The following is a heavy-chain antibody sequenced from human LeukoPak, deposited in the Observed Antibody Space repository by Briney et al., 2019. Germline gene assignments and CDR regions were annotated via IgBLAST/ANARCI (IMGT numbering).Heavy chain of an antibody. CDR1: GGSINSSSYY. J-gene: IGHJ5*02. D-gene: IGHD6-19*01. CDR3: ARDLHQWLVPVYWFDP. V-gene: IGHV4-39*07. CDR2: IYYSGST. Sequence: SETLSLTCTVSGGSINSSSYYWGWIRQPPGKGLEWIRSIYYSGSTYYNPSLKSRVTISVDTSKNQFSLELSSVTAADTAVYYCARDLHQWLVPVYWFDPWDQGTLVTVSS.